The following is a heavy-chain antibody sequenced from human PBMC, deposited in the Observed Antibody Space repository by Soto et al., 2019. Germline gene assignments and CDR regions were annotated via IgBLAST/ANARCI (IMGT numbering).Heavy chain of an antibody. CDR3: ARDRRTRFLDRVSWFDP. V-gene: IGHV4-34*01. Sequence: SETLSLTCAVYGGSFSGYYWSWIRQPPGKGLEWIGEINHSGSTNYNPSLKSRVTISVDTPKNQFSLKMSSVNAADTAVYYCARDRRTRFLDRVSWFDPWGQGNLVTVSS. CDR1: GGSFSGYY. CDR2: INHSGST. J-gene: IGHJ5*02. D-gene: IGHD3-3*01.